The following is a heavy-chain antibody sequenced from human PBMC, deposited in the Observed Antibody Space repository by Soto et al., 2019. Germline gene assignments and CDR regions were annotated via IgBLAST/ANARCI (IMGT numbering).Heavy chain of an antibody. CDR3: ARVIAARPTYFDY. D-gene: IGHD6-6*01. CDR2: INHSGST. V-gene: IGHV4-34*01. Sequence: SETLSLTCAFYGGSFSGYYWSWIRQPPGKGLEWIGGINHSGSTNYNPSLKSRVTISVDTSKNQFSLKLSSVTAADTAVYYCARVIAARPTYFDYWGQGTLVTVS. CDR1: GGSFSGYY. J-gene: IGHJ4*02.